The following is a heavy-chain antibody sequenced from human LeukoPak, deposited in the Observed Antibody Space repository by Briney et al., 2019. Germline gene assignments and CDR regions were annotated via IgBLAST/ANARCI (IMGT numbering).Heavy chain of an antibody. CDR3: VKDLYYDNSGYYSGAFDY. J-gene: IGHJ4*02. CDR1: GFTFKKCA. D-gene: IGHD3-22*01. V-gene: IGHV3-64D*09. Sequence: GGSLRLSCSASGFTFKKCAMHWVRQAPGKGLEYVSAINSNGGRTYYADSVKGRFTISRDNSKNTLYLQMSSLRVDDTAVYYCVKDLYYDNSGYYSGAFDYWGQGTLVTVSS. CDR2: INSNGGRT.